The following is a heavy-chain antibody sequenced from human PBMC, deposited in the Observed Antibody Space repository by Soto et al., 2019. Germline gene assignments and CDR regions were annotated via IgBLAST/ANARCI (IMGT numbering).Heavy chain of an antibody. J-gene: IGHJ4*01. V-gene: IGHV1-69*13. Sequence: SVKVSCKASGGTFISYAISWVRQAPGQGLEWMGGIIPIFGTANYAQKFQGRVTITADESTSTAYMELSSLRSEDKAVYYCATDRKTMVRRVIIPQSYFDYWGHRTLVTVSS. D-gene: IGHD3-10*01. CDR1: GGTFISYA. CDR3: ATDRKTMVRRVIIPQSYFDY. CDR2: IIPIFGTA.